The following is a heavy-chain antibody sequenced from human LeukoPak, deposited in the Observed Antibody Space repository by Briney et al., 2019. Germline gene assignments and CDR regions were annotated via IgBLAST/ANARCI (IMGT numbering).Heavy chain of an antibody. CDR1: GFTFDDYA. V-gene: IGHV3-9*01. CDR3: AKDISFSSGSVTGPFDY. Sequence: GRSLRLSCAASGFTFDDYAMHWVRQAPGKGLEWVSGISWNSGSIGYADSVKGRFTISRDNAKNSLYLQMNSLRAEDTALYYCAKDISFSSGSVTGPFDYWGQGTLVTVSS. J-gene: IGHJ4*02. CDR2: ISWNSGSI. D-gene: IGHD6-19*01.